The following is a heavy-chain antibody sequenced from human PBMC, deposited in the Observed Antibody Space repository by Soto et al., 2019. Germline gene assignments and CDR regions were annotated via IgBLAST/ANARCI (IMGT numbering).Heavy chain of an antibody. J-gene: IGHJ4*02. V-gene: IGHV1-18*01. CDR3: ARYFYDSRGYYYVDFDC. Sequence: QVQLVQSGAEVKKPGASVKVSCKASGYTFTSYGISWVRQAPRQGLECMGWISAYNGNTNYAQKLQGRVTMTTDTSTSTGYMELRSLRSDDTAVYYCARYFYDSRGYYYVDFDCWGQGTLVTVSS. D-gene: IGHD3-22*01. CDR1: GYTFTSYG. CDR2: ISAYNGNT.